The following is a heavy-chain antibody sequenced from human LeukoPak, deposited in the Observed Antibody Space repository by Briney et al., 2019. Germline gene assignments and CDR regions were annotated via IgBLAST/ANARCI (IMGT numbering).Heavy chain of an antibody. CDR2: INHSGST. CDR1: GFTFSSYA. CDR3: AAVTETYYYYYMDV. Sequence: GSLRLSCAASGFTFSSYAMSWVRQAPGKGLEWIGEINHSGSTNYNPSLKSRVTISVDTSKNQFSLKLSSVTAADTAVYYCAAVTETYYYYYMDVWGKGTTVTVSS. D-gene: IGHD1-20*01. V-gene: IGHV4-34*08. J-gene: IGHJ6*03.